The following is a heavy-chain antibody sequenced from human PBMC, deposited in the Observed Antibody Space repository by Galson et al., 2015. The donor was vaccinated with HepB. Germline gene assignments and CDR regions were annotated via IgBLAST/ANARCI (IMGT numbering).Heavy chain of an antibody. Sequence: SVKVSCKASGGTFSSYAISWVRQAPGQGLEWMGGIIPIFGTANYAQKFQGRVTITADESTSTAYMELSSLRSEDTAVYYCARGGEYSSSSYYYYYYMDVWGKGTTVTVSS. D-gene: IGHD6-6*01. CDR1: GGTFSSYA. V-gene: IGHV1-69*13. J-gene: IGHJ6*03. CDR2: IIPIFGTA. CDR3: ARGGEYSSSSYYYYYYMDV.